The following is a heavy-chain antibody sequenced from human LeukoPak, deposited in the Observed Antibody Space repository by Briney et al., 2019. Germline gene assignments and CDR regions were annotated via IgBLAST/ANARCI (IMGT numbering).Heavy chain of an antibody. Sequence: SETLSLTCAVYGGSFSGYYWSWIRQPPGKRLEWIGEINHSGSTNYNPSLKSRVTISVDTSENQFSLKLSSVTAADTAVYYCAGWYYDFWSGYYAYWGQGTLVTVSS. CDR3: AGWYYDFWSGYYAY. D-gene: IGHD3-3*01. V-gene: IGHV4-34*01. CDR2: INHSGST. J-gene: IGHJ4*02. CDR1: GGSFSGYY.